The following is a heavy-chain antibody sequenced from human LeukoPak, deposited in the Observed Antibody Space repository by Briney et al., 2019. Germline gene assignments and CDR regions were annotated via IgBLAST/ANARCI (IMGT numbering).Heavy chain of an antibody. CDR1: GGTFSSYA. V-gene: IGHV1-69*13. CDR2: IIPIFGTA. Sequence: SVKVSCKASGGTFSSYAISWVRQAPGQGLEWMGGIIPIFGTANYAQKFQGRVTITADESTSTAYMELSSLRSEDTAVYYCASSSSESSGWIWGYYYGMDVWGQGTTVTVSS. CDR3: ASSSSESSGWIWGYYYGMDV. J-gene: IGHJ6*02. D-gene: IGHD6-6*01.